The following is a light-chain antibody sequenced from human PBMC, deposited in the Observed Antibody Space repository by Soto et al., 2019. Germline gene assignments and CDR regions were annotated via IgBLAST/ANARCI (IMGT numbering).Light chain of an antibody. J-gene: IGKJ3*01. CDR1: QSVGSNY. Sequence: EIVLTQSPGTLSLSPGERATLSCRASQSVGSNYLAWYQQKPGQAPRLLICGASSRATGIPDGFRGRGFGTDFTLTIKTLKQEVFAWDDCQRYLFSHFTFGPGTKVHIE. CDR3: QRYLFSHFT. CDR2: GAS. V-gene: IGKV3-20*01.